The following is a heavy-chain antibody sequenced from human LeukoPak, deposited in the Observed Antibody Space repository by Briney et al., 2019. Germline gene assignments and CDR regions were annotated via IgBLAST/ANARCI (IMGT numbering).Heavy chain of an antibody. V-gene: IGHV5-51*01. CDR1: GYSFSSYW. CDR2: IYPGDSDT. D-gene: IGHD5-12*01. Sequence: GESLKISCKGFGYSFSSYWIAWVRQMPGKGLGGLGSIYPGDSDTRYSTSFQGQVTISADKSISTAYLQWSSLKASDTAMYYCARLKWLRPRPYYFDYWGQGTLVTVSS. J-gene: IGHJ4*02. CDR3: ARLKWLRPRPYYFDY.